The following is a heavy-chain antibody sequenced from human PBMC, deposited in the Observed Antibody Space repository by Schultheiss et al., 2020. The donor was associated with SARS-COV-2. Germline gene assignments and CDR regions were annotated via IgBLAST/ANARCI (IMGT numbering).Heavy chain of an antibody. CDR2: IIPIFGTA. Sequence: SVKVSCKASGGTFSSYAISWVRQAPGQGLEWMGGIIPIFGTANYAQKFQGRVTITADKSTSTAYMELSSLRSEDTAVYYCARDSSIEPYNWFDPWGQGTLVTVSS. J-gene: IGHJ5*02. CDR3: ARDSSIEPYNWFDP. V-gene: IGHV1-69*06. D-gene: IGHD2-2*01. CDR1: GGTFSSYA.